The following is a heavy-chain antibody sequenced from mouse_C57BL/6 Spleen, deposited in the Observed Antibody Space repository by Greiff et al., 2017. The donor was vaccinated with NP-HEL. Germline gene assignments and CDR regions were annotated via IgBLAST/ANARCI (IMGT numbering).Heavy chain of an antibody. Sequence: EVQLQQSGPELVKPGASVKMSCKASGYTFTSYSMHWVKQSHGQSLEWIGYINPNNGGTSYNQKFKGKATLTVNKSSSTAYMELSSLTSEDSAVYYCARSVDYGDYYAMDYWGQGTSVTVSS. V-gene: IGHV1-22*01. CDR2: INPNNGGT. D-gene: IGHD2-13*01. CDR3: ARSVDYGDYYAMDY. CDR1: GYTFTSYS. J-gene: IGHJ4*01.